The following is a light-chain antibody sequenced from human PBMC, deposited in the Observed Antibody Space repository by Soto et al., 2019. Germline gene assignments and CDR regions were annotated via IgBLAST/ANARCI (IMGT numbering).Light chain of an antibody. CDR3: QQYGSPLPYT. CDR1: QSVSNNY. Sequence: EVVLTQSPGTLSLSPGERATLSCRASQSVSNNYLAWYQQKPGQGPRLLIFGSSDRATGIPDRFSGSGSGTDFTLTISRLEPEDFAVYYCQQYGSPLPYTFSQGTKLEIK. V-gene: IGKV3-20*01. J-gene: IGKJ2*01. CDR2: GSS.